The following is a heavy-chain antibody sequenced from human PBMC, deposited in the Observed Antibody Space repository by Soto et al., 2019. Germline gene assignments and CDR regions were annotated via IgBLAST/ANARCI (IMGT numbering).Heavy chain of an antibody. CDR2: TYYRGST. Sequence: ILSLTYNVSGVSINSGCDYWNWIRRLPGKGLEWIGCTYYRGSTHYNPSLKSRVTISVDTVKNQFSLGLSSVTAADTAVYYCARAGPPRDLSKGAPISWFDPWGQGTLVTVSS. V-gene: IGHV4-31*03. CDR3: ARAGPPRDLSKGAPISWFDP. CDR1: GVSINSGCDY. J-gene: IGHJ5*02.